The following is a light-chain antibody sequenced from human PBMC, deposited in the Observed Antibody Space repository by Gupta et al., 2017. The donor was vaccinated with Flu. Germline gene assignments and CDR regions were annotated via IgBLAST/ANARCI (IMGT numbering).Light chain of an antibody. CDR2: RVS. CDR3: MQGTHLKT. V-gene: IGKV2-30*02. CDR1: QSLVHRNGNTY. Sequence: DAVMTQSPLFLPVTLGQPASISCRSSQSLVHRNGNTYLTWLQQRPGQSPRRLIYRVSNRDSGVPDRFSGSGSGTDFTLKISRGEAEDVGVYYCMQGTHLKTFGQGTKVEIK. J-gene: IGKJ1*01.